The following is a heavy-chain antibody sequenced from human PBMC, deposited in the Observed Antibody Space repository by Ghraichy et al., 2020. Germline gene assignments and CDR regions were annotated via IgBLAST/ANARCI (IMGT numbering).Heavy chain of an antibody. CDR3: AHRLDYYDSSGYYYGVLWDY. CDR1: GFSLSTSGVG. V-gene: IGHV2-5*02. D-gene: IGHD3-22*01. Sequence: SGPTLVKPTQTLTLTCTFSGFSLSTSGVGVGWIRQPPGKALEWLALIYWDDDKRYSPSLKSRLTVTKDTSKNPVVLTMTNMDPVDTATYYCAHRLDYYDSSGYYYGVLWDYWGQGTLVTVSS. CDR2: IYWDDDK. J-gene: IGHJ4*02.